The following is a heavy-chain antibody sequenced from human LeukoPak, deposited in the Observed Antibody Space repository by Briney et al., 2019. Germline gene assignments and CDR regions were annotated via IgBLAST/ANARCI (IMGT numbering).Heavy chain of an antibody. D-gene: IGHD2-2*01. V-gene: IGHV1-2*02. J-gene: IGHJ4*02. CDR2: INPNSGGT. Sequence: ASVKVSCKASGYTFTDHYLHWVRQAPGQGLEYMGWINPNSGGTNYAQKVQGRVTMTRDTSISTAYMEVTSLRSDDTAVVYYCARQGRVPLAFDYWGQGTLVTVSS. CDR1: GYTFTDHY. CDR3: ARQGRVPLAFDY.